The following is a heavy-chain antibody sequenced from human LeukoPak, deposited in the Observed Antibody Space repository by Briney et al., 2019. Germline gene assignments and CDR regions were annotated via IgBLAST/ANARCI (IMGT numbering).Heavy chain of an antibody. CDR2: ITPIIGTT. J-gene: IGHJ5*02. V-gene: IGHV1-69*08. D-gene: IGHD1-26*01. Sequence: SVKVSCRSSGGTFNTHIFNWVRQAPGQGLEWMGRITPIIGTTKYAQRFQARVTITADRSTSTAYLELSGLTYDDTAVYYCTRVTLRGSKYNWFDPWGQGTHVSVSS. CDR1: GGTFNTHI. CDR3: TRVTLRGSKYNWFDP.